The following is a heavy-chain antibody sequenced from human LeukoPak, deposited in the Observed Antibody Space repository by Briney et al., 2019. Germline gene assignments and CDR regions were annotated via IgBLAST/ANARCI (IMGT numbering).Heavy chain of an antibody. V-gene: IGHV3-13*01. Sequence: GGSLRLPCAASGFTFSSSDMHWVRQATGKSLEWVSAIGTRADTYYPGSVKGRFTISRENAKNSLYLQMISLRAGDTAVYYCARADKGGYYDYWGQGTLVTVSS. D-gene: IGHD3-22*01. CDR3: ARADKGGYYDY. CDR1: GFTFSSSD. CDR2: IGTRADT. J-gene: IGHJ4*02.